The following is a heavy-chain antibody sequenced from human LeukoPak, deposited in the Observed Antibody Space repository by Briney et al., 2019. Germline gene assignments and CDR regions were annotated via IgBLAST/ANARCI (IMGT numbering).Heavy chain of an antibody. Sequence: GGSLRLTCAAAGFTVGHYPMSFVRQAPGKGLEWVSTSGSDDSTYYAEPVKGRFTISRDNSKNTLYLQMNNLRAEHTAVYYCAKDLRGRILRYFDYWGRGTLVTVSS. CDR1: GFTVGHYP. J-gene: IGHJ4*02. V-gene: IGHV3-23*01. D-gene: IGHD3-16*01. CDR2: SGSDDST. CDR3: AKDLRGRILRYFDY.